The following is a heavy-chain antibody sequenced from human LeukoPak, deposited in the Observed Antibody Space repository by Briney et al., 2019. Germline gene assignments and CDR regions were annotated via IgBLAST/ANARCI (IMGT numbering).Heavy chain of an antibody. J-gene: IGHJ4*02. V-gene: IGHV3-48*04. CDR2: ISSSGSTI. CDR3: ARVLRYGSGSYNGY. Sequence: GGSLRLPCAASGFNFSIYSMNWVRQAPGKGLEWVSYISSSGSTIYYADSVKGRFTISRDNAKNSLYLQMNSLRAEDTAVYYCARVLRYGSGSYNGYWGQGTLVTVSS. CDR1: GFNFSIYS. D-gene: IGHD3-10*01.